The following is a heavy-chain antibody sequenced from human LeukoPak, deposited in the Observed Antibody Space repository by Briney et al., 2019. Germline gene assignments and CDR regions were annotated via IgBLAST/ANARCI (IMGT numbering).Heavy chain of an antibody. Sequence: PSETLSLTCAVYGGPFSAYYGSWIRQPPGKGLEWIGEINHSGSTNYNPSLKSRVNISVDTSKNQFSLKLSSVTAADTAVYYCARVSRLWWARDPWGQGTMVTVSS. V-gene: IGHV4-34*01. CDR2: INHSGST. CDR1: GGPFSAYY. CDR3: ARVSRLWWARDP. J-gene: IGHJ3*01. D-gene: IGHD2-21*01.